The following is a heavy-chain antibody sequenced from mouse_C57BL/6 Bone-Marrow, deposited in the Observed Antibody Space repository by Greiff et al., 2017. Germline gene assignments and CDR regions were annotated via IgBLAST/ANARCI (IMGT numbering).Heavy chain of an antibody. V-gene: IGHV5-4*01. CDR2: ISDGGSYT. CDR3: ARDLYYDYDDYAMDY. Sequence: EVQRVESGGGLVKPGGSLKLSCAASGFTFSSYAMSWVRQTPEKRLEWVATISDGGSYTYYPDNVKGRFTISRDNAKNNLYLQMSHLKSEDTAMYYCARDLYYDYDDYAMDYWGQGTSVTVSS. D-gene: IGHD2-4*01. J-gene: IGHJ4*01. CDR1: GFTFSSYA.